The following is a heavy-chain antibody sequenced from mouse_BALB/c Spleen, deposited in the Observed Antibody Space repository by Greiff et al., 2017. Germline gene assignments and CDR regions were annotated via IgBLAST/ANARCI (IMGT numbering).Heavy chain of an antibody. D-gene: IGHD2-2*01. Sequence: QVQLQQSAAELARPGASVKMSCKASGYTFTSYTMHWVKQRPGQGLEWIGYINPSSGYTEYNQKFKDKTTLTADKSSSTAYMQLSSLTSEDSAVYYCARGNYGYGHWYFDVWGAGTTVTVSS. J-gene: IGHJ1*01. CDR2: INPSSGYT. CDR3: ARGNYGYGHWYFDV. V-gene: IGHV1-4*02. CDR1: GYTFTSYT.